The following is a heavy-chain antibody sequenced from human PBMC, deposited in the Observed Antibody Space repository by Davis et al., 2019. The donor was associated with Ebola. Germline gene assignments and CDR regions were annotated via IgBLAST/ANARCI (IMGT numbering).Heavy chain of an antibody. J-gene: IGHJ4*02. Sequence: GGSLRLSCAASGFTFSSYWMSWVRQIPGKGLEWVAYVGNSVDDIHYVASVKGRFTASRDNARHTLFLEMNNLKLEDTGVYYCVPGTWIRGQGMRVTVSA. V-gene: IGHV3-7*01. D-gene: IGHD5-18*01. CDR3: VPGTWI. CDR1: GFTFSSYW. CDR2: VGNSVDDI.